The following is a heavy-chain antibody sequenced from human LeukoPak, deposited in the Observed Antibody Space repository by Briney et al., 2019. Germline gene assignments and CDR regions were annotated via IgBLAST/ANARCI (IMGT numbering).Heavy chain of an antibody. CDR1: GGSISSYY. J-gene: IGHJ4*02. CDR3: ARDNYYDSSGYPY. V-gene: IGHV4-59*12. D-gene: IGHD3-22*01. Sequence: SETLSLTCTVSGGSISSYYWSWIRQPPGKGLEWIGYIYYGGSTNYNPSLKSRVTISVDTSKNQFSLKLSSVTAADTAVYYCARDNYYDSSGYPYWGQGTLVTVSS. CDR2: IYYGGST.